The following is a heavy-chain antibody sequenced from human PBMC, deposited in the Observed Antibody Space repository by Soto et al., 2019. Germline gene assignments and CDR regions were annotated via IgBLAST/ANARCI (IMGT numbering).Heavy chain of an antibody. Sequence: SQTLSLTCTVSGGSISSYYWSWIRQPPGKGLEWIGYIYYSGSTNYNPSLKSRVTISVDTSKNQFSLKLSSVTAADTAVYYCASYGLGGTGTEGYYYYYYMDVWGKGTTVTVSS. CDR1: GGSISSYY. D-gene: IGHD1-1*01. V-gene: IGHV4-59*08. CDR2: IYYSGST. CDR3: ASYGLGGTGTEGYYYYYYMDV. J-gene: IGHJ6*03.